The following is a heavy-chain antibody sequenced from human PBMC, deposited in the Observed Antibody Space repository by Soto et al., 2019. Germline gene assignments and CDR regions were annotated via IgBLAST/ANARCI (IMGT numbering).Heavy chain of an antibody. J-gene: IGHJ4*02. CDR2: ISAYNGNT. CDR3: ARDVGYGLIDY. V-gene: IGHV1-18*01. D-gene: IGHD5-18*01. Sequence: QVQLVQSGAEVKKPGASVKVSCKASGYTFTSYSISWVRQALGQGLEWMGWISAYNGNTYHARKLQGRVTMTTDTSTSTAYMELRSLRSDDTAVYSCARDVGYGLIDYWGQGTLVTVSS. CDR1: GYTFTSYS.